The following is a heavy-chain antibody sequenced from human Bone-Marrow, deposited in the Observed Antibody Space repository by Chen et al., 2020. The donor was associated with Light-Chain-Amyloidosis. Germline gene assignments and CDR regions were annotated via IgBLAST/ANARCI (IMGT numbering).Heavy chain of an antibody. V-gene: IGHV1-2*06. CDR3: AAAPSYWYGD. D-gene: IGHD3-10*01. CDR1: GYTFTGYY. Sequence: QVQLVQSGSEVKKPGASVTVSCRASGYTFTGYYIHWVRQAPGQGLEWMGRIDPKGGDTNCAQKYQGGGTMTGDATIPAAHRELTHLGYDDTAVYYCAAAPSYWYGDWGQGTLVTVSS. J-gene: IGHJ4*02. CDR2: IDPKGGDT.